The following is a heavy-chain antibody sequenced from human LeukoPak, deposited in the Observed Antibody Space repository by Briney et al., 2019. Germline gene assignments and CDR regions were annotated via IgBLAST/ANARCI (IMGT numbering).Heavy chain of an antibody. CDR1: GFIFSSYW. J-gene: IGHJ6*03. CDR2: INTDGSST. Sequence: GGSLRLSCAASGFIFSSYWMHWVRQAPGKGLVWVSRINTDGSSTSYADSVKGRFTISRDNAKNTLYLQMNSLRAEDTAVYYCARNHYYYYMDVWGKGTTVTVSS. V-gene: IGHV3-74*01. CDR3: ARNHYYYYMDV.